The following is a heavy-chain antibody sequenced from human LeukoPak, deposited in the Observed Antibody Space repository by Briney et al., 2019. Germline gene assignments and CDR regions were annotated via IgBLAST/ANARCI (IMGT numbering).Heavy chain of an antibody. CDR3: ARWAVAGQYYFDY. CDR1: GGSISSSGYY. Sequence: SETLSLTCTVSGGSISSSGYYWGWIRQPPGKGLEWIGSIYYSGSTYYNPSLKSRVTISVDTSKNQFSLKLSSVTAADTAVYYCARWAVAGQYYFDYWGQGTLVTVSS. D-gene: IGHD6-19*01. V-gene: IGHV4-39*01. J-gene: IGHJ4*02. CDR2: IYYSGST.